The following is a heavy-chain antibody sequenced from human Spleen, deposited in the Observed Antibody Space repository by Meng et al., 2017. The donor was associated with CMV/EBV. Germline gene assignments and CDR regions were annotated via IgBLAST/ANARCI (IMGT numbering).Heavy chain of an antibody. CDR2: IYSGGST. V-gene: IGHV3-53*01. J-gene: IGHJ6*02. CDR3: AKSQYYNFWSDSYYYGMDV. D-gene: IGHD3-3*01. Sequence: LSLTCAASGFTVSSNYMSWVRQAPGKGLEWVSVIYSGGSTYYADSVKGRFTISRDNSKNTLYLQMNSLRAQDTAVYYCAKSQYYNFWSDSYYYGMDVWGQGTTVTVSS. CDR1: GFTVSSNY.